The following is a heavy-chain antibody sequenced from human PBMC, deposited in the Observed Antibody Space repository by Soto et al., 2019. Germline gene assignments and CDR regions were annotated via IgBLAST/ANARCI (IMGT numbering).Heavy chain of an antibody. Sequence: QITLKESGPTLVKPTQTLTLTCTFSGFSLSTSGVGVGWIRQPPGKALEWLALIRWDDDKYYSPSLKSRLTISKDTSKNQVVLTMTNMDPVDTATYYCVHRRGGVAVDYWGQGTLVTVSS. D-gene: IGHD2-8*02. V-gene: IGHV2-5*02. CDR1: GFSLSTSGVG. CDR3: VHRRGGVAVDY. J-gene: IGHJ4*02. CDR2: IRWDDDK.